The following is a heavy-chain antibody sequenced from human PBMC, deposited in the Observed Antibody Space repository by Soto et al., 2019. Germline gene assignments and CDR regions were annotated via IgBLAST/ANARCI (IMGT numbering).Heavy chain of an antibody. D-gene: IGHD3-3*01. J-gene: IGHJ6*02. Sequence: SGGSLRLSCAASGFTFSSYSMNWVRQAPGKGLEWVSYISSSSSTIYYADSVKGRFTISRDNAKNSLYLQMNSLRDEDTAVYYCARDGVYDFWSGPPPYGMDVWGQGTTVTV. V-gene: IGHV3-48*02. CDR3: ARDGVYDFWSGPPPYGMDV. CDR1: GFTFSSYS. CDR2: ISSSSSTI.